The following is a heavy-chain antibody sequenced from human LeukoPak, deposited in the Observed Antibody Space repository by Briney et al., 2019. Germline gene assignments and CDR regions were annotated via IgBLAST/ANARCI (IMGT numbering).Heavy chain of an antibody. V-gene: IGHV3-73*01. CDR3: TRLELAGTY. D-gene: IGHD6-19*01. Sequence: GGSLRLSCAASGFTFSGSAMHWVRQASGKGLEWVGRIRSKANSYATAYAASVKGRFTISRDDSKNTAYLQMNSLKTEDTAVYYCTRLELAGTYWGQGTLVTVSS. CDR1: GFTFSGSA. CDR2: IRSKANSYAT. J-gene: IGHJ4*02.